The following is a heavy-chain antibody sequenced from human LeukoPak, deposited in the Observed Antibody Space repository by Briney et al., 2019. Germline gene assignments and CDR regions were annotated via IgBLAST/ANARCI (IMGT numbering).Heavy chain of an antibody. Sequence: SVKVSCKASGGTFSSYAISWVRQAPGQGLEWMGRIIPILGIANYAQKFQGRVTMTRDTSTSTVYMELSSLRSEDTAVYYCASFGYSYGVYFDYWGQGTLVTVSS. V-gene: IGHV1-69*04. CDR2: IIPILGIA. D-gene: IGHD5-18*01. CDR3: ASFGYSYGVYFDY. J-gene: IGHJ4*02. CDR1: GGTFSSYA.